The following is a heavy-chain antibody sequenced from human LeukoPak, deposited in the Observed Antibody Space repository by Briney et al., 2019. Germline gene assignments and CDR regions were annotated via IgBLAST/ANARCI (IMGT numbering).Heavy chain of an antibody. CDR1: GYTFTGYY. CDR3: AREDYYDSGSSDY. D-gene: IGHD3-22*01. Sequence: PGASVKVSCKASGYTFTGYYMHWVRQAPGQGLEWMGWINPNSGGTNYAQKFQGRVTMTRDTSISTAYMELSSLRSEDTAIYYCAREDYYDSGSSDYWGQGTLVTVSS. J-gene: IGHJ4*02. V-gene: IGHV1-2*02. CDR2: INPNSGGT.